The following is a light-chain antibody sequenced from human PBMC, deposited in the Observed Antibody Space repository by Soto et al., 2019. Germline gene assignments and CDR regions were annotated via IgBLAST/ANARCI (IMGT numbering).Light chain of an antibody. Sequence: ENLWTQSPATMSLSPGSRYTLSWMASQSVSSYSLAWYQQKPGQANRLVMYGTYNRATGITDRFSGSGSGTDFTLTIRRLEPEDFAVYYCPQYDSSPRTFGHGTKVDIK. CDR2: GTY. CDR1: QSVSSYS. V-gene: IGKV3-20*01. J-gene: IGKJ1*01. CDR3: PQYDSSPRT.